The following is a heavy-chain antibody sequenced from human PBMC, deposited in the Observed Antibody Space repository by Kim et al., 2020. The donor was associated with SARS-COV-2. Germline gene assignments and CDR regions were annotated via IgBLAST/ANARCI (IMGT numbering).Heavy chain of an antibody. CDR3: ARKVSGYSYGYYYYYGMDV. Sequence: SETLSLTCAVYGGSFSGYYWSWIRQPPGKGLEWIGEINHSGSTNYNPSLKSRVTISVDTSKNQFSLKLSSVTAADTAVYYCARKVSGYSYGYYYYYGMDVWGQGTTVTVSS. V-gene: IGHV4-34*01. CDR2: INHSGST. J-gene: IGHJ6*02. D-gene: IGHD5-18*01. CDR1: GGSFSGYY.